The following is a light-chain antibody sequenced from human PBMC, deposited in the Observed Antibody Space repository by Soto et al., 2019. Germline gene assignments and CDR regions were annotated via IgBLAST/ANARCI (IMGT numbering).Light chain of an antibody. J-gene: IGLJ3*02. CDR1: SSDVGDYNY. CDR3: RSYAGSNSFGV. CDR2: EVS. V-gene: IGLV2-8*01. Sequence: QSVLTQPPSASGSPGQSVTISCTGTSSDVGDYNYVSWYQHHPGKAPKLMIYEVSKRPSGVPDRFSGSKSGNTASLTVSGRQAEDEADYYCRSYAGSNSFGVFGGGTKLTVL.